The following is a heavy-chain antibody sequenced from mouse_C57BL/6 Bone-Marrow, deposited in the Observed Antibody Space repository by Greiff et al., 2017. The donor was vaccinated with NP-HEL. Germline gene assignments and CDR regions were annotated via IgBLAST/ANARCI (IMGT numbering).Heavy chain of an antibody. CDR1: GFTFSSYG. D-gene: IGHD1-1*02. V-gene: IGHV5-6*01. Sequence: EVKVVESGGDLVKPGGSLKLSCAASGFTFSSYGMSWVRQTPDKRLEWVATISSGGSYTYYPDSVKGRFTISRDNAKNTLDLQMSSLKSEDTAMYYCARHRGSLFDYWGQGTTLTVSS. CDR2: ISSGGSYT. CDR3: ARHRGSLFDY. J-gene: IGHJ2*01.